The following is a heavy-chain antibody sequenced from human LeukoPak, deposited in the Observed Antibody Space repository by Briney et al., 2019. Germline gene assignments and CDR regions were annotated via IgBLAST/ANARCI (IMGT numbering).Heavy chain of an antibody. CDR3: ARAGYYGISVNDAFDV. J-gene: IGHJ3*01. V-gene: IGHV3-74*01. Sequence: GGSLRLSCAASGFTFSTYWMHWVRQAPGKGLVWVARIETDGSSTNYADSVKGRFTISRDNAKNTLFLQMNSLRAEDTAVYYCARAGYYGISVNDAFDVWGQGSMVTVSS. D-gene: IGHD3-22*01. CDR2: IETDGSST. CDR1: GFTFSTYW.